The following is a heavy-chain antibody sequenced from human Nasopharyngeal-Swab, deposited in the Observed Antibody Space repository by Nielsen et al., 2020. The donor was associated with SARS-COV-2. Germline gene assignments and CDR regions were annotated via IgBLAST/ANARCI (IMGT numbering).Heavy chain of an antibody. Sequence: GESLKISCAVSGFTFTNYWMHWVRRTPGKGLVWVSRINIDGSRIGYADSVKGRFTISRDNAKNTLFLQMNSLRAEDTAVYYCARVLDYYDSSGYDTWDVFALWGQGTMVTVSS. J-gene: IGHJ3*01. CDR2: INIDGSRI. CDR1: GFTFTNYW. V-gene: IGHV3-74*01. D-gene: IGHD3-22*01. CDR3: ARVLDYYDSSGYDTWDVFAL.